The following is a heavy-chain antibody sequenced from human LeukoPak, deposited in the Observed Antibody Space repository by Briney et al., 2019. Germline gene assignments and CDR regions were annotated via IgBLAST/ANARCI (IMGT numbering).Heavy chain of an antibody. J-gene: IGHJ4*02. Sequence: GGSLRLSCAASGFTFSSYAMSWVRQAPGKGLEWVSAISGSGGSTYYADSVKGRFTISRDNSKNTLYLQMNSLRAEDTAVYYCARDPDDDSSGYPEYYFDYWGQGTLVTVSS. V-gene: IGHV3-23*01. D-gene: IGHD3-22*01. CDR3: ARDPDDDSSGYPEYYFDY. CDR2: ISGSGGST. CDR1: GFTFSSYA.